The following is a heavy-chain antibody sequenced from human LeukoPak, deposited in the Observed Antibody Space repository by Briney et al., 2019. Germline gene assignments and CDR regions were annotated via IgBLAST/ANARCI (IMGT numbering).Heavy chain of an antibody. CDR2: ISGSGGST. CDR1: GFTFSSYA. CDR3: AKDQSRGLRVGELSLFDY. J-gene: IGHJ4*02. V-gene: IGHV3-23*01. D-gene: IGHD3-16*02. Sequence: GASLRLSCAASGFTFSSYAMSWVRQAPGKGLEWVSAISGSGGSTYYADSVKGRFTISRDNSKNTLYLQMNSLRAEDTAVYYCAKDQSRGLRVGELSLFDYWGQGTLVTVSS.